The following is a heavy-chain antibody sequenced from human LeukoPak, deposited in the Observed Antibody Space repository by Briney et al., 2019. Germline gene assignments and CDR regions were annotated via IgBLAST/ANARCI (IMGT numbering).Heavy chain of an antibody. CDR1: GYTFTSYG. CDR2: ISAYNGNT. J-gene: IGHJ5*02. Sequence: ASVKVSCKASGYTFTSYGISWVRQAPGQGLEWMGWISAYNGNTNYAQKLQGRVTMTTDTSTSTAYMELRSLRSDDTAVYYCARGHNYYDSSGYYKNWFDPWGQGTLVTVSS. CDR3: ARGHNYYDSSGYYKNWFDP. V-gene: IGHV1-18*01. D-gene: IGHD3-22*01.